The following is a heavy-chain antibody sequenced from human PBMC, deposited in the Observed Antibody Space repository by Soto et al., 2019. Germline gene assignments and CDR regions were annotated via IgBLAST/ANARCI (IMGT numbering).Heavy chain of an antibody. CDR2: LIPIFGAA. Sequence: QVQLVQSGAEVRKPGSSVKVSCKISGGTFTNYVISWLRQAPGQGLEWMGGLIPIFGAANLAQKFQGRVTITADESTSTVNMELSSITSEDTAVYYCASGRSSPNFDPWGQGTLVTVSS. CDR1: GGTFTNYV. V-gene: IGHV1-69*01. CDR3: ASGRSSPNFDP. D-gene: IGHD6-6*01. J-gene: IGHJ5*02.